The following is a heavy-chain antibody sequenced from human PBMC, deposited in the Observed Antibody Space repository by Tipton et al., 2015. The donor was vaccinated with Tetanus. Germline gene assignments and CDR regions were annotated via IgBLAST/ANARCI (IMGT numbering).Heavy chain of an antibody. D-gene: IGHD2-8*02. J-gene: IGHJ6*02. CDR2: ISWNSGTI. CDR3: AKGTGYYGMDV. CDR1: GFTLDDYA. V-gene: IGHV3-9*01. Sequence: SLRLSCAASGFTLDDYAMHWVRQAPGKGLEWVSGISWNSGTIGYADSVKGRFTISRDNAKNSLYLQMNSLRAEDTALYYCAKGTGYYGMDVWGQGTTVTVSS.